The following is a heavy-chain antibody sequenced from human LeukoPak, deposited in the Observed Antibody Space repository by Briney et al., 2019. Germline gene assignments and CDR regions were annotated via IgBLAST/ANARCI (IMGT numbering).Heavy chain of an antibody. V-gene: IGHV1-58*02. D-gene: IGHD3-10*01. J-gene: IGHJ6*02. CDR2: IVVGSGNT. Sequence: SVKVSCKASGFTFTSSAMQWVRQARGQRLEWIRCIVVGSGNTNYAQKFQERVTITRDMSTSTAYMELSSLRSEDTAVYYCAAEPTYYGSGSYFLSGMDVWGQGATVTVSS. CDR3: AAEPTYYGSGSYFLSGMDV. CDR1: GFTFTSSA.